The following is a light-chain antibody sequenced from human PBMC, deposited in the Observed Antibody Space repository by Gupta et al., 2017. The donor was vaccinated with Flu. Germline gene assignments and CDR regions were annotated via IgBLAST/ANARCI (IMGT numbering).Light chain of an antibody. V-gene: IGKV3-20*01. CDR2: GAS. J-gene: IGKJ1*01. Sequence: EIVSTQSPATLSLSPRERATLSCRASQSVSSSYVAWYQQKPGQAPRLLIYGASSRATGIPDRFSGSGSGTDFTLTISRLEPEDFAVYYCQQYGSSPRTFGQGTKVEIK. CDR3: QQYGSSPRT. CDR1: QSVSSSY.